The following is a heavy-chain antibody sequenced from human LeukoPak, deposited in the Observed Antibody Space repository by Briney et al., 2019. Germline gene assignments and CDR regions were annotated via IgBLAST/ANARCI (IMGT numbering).Heavy chain of an antibody. D-gene: IGHD3-3*01. Sequence: SETLSLTCTVSGGSISSHYLSWIRQPPGKGLEWIGYIYYSGSTNYNTSLKSRVTISVDTSKNQFSLKLSSVTAADTAVYYCAGVPFGVVESPKNNWFDPWGQGTLVTVSS. CDR2: IYYSGST. V-gene: IGHV4-59*11. J-gene: IGHJ5*02. CDR1: GGSISSHY. CDR3: AGVPFGVVESPKNNWFDP.